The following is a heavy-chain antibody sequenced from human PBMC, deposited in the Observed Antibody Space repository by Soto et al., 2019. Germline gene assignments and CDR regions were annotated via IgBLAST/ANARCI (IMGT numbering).Heavy chain of an antibody. CDR3: ARDVGYCSSTSCPQDYYYGMDV. D-gene: IGHD2-2*01. J-gene: IGHJ6*02. CDR2: IYYSGST. CDR1: GGSISSGGYY. V-gene: IGHV4-31*03. Sequence: SETLSLTCTVSGGSISSGGYYWSWIRQHPGKGPEWIGYIYYSGSTYYNPSLKSRVTISVDTSKNQFSLKLSSVTAADTAVYYCARDVGYCSSTSCPQDYYYGMDVWGQGTTVTVSS.